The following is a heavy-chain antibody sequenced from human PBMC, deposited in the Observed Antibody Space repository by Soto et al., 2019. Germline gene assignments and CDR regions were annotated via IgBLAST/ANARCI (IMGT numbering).Heavy chain of an antibody. V-gene: IGHV4-34*01. CDR1: GVSFSGYY. CDR2: INHSGST. D-gene: IGHD6-13*01. Sequence: SETLSLTCAVYGVSFSGYYWSWIRQPPGKGLEWIGEINHSGSTNYNPSLKSRVTISVDTSKNQFSLKLSSVTAADTAVYYCARGNSSSWYFAYYYYMDVWGKGATVTVSS. CDR3: ARGNSSSWYFAYYYYMDV. J-gene: IGHJ6*03.